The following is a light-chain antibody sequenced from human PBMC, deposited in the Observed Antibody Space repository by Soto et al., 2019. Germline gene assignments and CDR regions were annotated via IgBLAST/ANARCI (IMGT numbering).Light chain of an antibody. CDR3: QQYGRSPWT. Sequence: EIVLTQSPGTLSLSQGEGATLSCRASQSVSSSYFAWYQQKPGQAPRLLIYGASSRATGIPDRFSGSGSGKDFPLTISRLEPEDFAVYYCQQYGRSPWTFGQGTKVETK. CDR2: GAS. V-gene: IGKV3-20*01. J-gene: IGKJ1*01. CDR1: QSVSSSY.